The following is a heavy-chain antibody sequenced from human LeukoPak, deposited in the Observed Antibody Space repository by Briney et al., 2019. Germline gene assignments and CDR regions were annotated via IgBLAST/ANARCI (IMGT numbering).Heavy chain of an antibody. V-gene: IGHV4-38-2*02. CDR3: ARDRGPAAAIFDY. CDR1: GYSISSGYY. J-gene: IGHJ4*02. CDR2: IYHSGST. Sequence: SETLSLTCTVSGYSISSGYYWGWIRQPPGKGLEWIGSIYHSGSTYYNPSLKSRVTISVDTSKNQFSLKLSSVTAADTAVYYCARDRGPAAAIFDYWGQGTLVTVSS. D-gene: IGHD2-2*01.